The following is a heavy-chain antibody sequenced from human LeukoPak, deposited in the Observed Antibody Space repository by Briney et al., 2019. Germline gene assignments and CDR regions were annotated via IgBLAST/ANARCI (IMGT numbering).Heavy chain of an antibody. D-gene: IGHD1-26*01. CDR2: IYHSGST. V-gene: IGHV4-38-2*02. J-gene: IGHJ4*02. Sequence: PSETLSLTCTVSGYPISSGDYWGWIRQPAGKGLEWIGSIYHSGSTYYNPSLKSRVTISVDTSKNQFSLKLSSVTAADTAVYYCARAWELMGATPNFDYWGQGTLVTVSS. CDR3: ARAWELMGATPNFDY. CDR1: GYPISSGDY.